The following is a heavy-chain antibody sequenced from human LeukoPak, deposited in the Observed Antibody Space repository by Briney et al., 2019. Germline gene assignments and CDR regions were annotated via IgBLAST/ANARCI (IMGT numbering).Heavy chain of an antibody. D-gene: IGHD2-8*01. J-gene: IGHJ4*02. CDR3: AKEQRIRHCSEGVCMEGYYFDY. CDR1: GFPFNMFA. Sequence: GGSLRLSCTGSGFPFNMFAMNWVRQAPGRGLEWVSGLSRGGETTNYADSVKGRFTVSRDTSKNVVFLQMNDLRPEDTAVYYCAKEQRIRHCSEGVCMEGYYFDYWGQGSLVTVSS. V-gene: IGHV3-23*01. CDR2: LSRGGETT.